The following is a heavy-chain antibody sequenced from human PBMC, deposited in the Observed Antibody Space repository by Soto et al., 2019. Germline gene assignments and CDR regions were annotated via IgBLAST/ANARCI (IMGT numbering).Heavy chain of an antibody. CDR3: TLRQDTSRGPIY. D-gene: IGHD6-13*01. V-gene: IGHV2-5*01. J-gene: IGHJ4*02. CDR1: GFSLTTREMT. Sequence: SGPTLVNPTQTLTLTCSVSGFSLTTREMTLGWIRQPPGRAPEWLALSTQYSPSLQSRLTFTKDTSKNQVVLTMTNMEPVDTATYYCTLRQDTSRGPIYWGQGIMVTVSS. CDR2: ST.